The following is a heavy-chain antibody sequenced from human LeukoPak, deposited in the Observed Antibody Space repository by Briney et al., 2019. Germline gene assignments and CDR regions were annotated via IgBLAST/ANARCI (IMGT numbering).Heavy chain of an antibody. D-gene: IGHD3-22*01. Sequence: PGGSLRLSCAASGFTFSSYSMNWVRQAPGKGLEWVSSISSSSSYIYYADSVKGRFTISRDNAKNSLYLQMNSLRAEDTAVYYCARDLRYYCDSQAPWWGQGTLVTVSS. J-gene: IGHJ4*02. CDR1: GFTFSSYS. V-gene: IGHV3-21*01. CDR3: ARDLRYYCDSQAPW. CDR2: ISSSSSYI.